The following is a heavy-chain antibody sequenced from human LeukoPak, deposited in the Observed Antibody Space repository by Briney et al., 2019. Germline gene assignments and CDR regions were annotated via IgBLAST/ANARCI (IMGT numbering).Heavy chain of an antibody. CDR2: IIPIFGTA. CDR3: ARTSGYYSDY. J-gene: IGHJ4*02. D-gene: IGHD3-22*01. CDR1: GGTFISYA. Sequence: GASVKVSCKASGGTFISYAISWVRQAPGQGLEWMGRIIPIFGTANYAQKFQCRVTITTDESTSTAYMELSSLRSEDTAVYYCARTSGYYSDYWGQGTLVTVSS. V-gene: IGHV1-69*05.